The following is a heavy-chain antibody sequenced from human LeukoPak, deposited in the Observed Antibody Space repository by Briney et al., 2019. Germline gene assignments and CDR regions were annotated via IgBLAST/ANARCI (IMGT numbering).Heavy chain of an antibody. J-gene: IGHJ5*02. CDR2: IRYDGSHK. D-gene: IGHD3-3*01. Sequence: GGSLRLSCAASGFTFSSYGMHWVRQAPGKGLEWVAFIRYDGSHKYYADSVKDRFTISRDNSKNTLYLQMNSLRSEDTAVYYCAREAVTIFGVVRTQTTKLPHRFDPWGQGTLVTVSS. V-gene: IGHV3-30*02. CDR3: AREAVTIFGVVRTQTTKLPHRFDP. CDR1: GFTFSSYG.